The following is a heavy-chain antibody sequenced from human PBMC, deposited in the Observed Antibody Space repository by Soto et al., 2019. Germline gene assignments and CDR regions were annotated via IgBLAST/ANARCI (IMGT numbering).Heavy chain of an antibody. CDR3: AGGTPANWEVRDAFDI. CDR1: GFTFSTYA. Sequence: GGSLRLSCAASGFTFSTYAMHWVRQAPGKGLEWVAVIWYDGSDKYYADAVKGRFTISRDNSRNTLYLQMNSLRGDDTAVYYCAGGTPANWEVRDAFDIWGQGTMVTVSS. CDR2: IWYDGSDK. D-gene: IGHD7-27*01. V-gene: IGHV3-33*01. J-gene: IGHJ3*02.